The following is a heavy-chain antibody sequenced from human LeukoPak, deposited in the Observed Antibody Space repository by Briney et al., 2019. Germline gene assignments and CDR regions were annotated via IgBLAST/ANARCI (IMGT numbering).Heavy chain of an antibody. D-gene: IGHD6-6*01. V-gene: IGHV3-21*01. CDR2: ISSSSSYI. Sequence: GGSLRLSCAASGFTFSSYSMNWVRQAPGKGLEWVSSISSSSSYIYYADSVKGRFTISRDNSKNTLYLQMSSLRAEDTAVYYCVKGEYSSPFDYWGQGTLVTVSS. CDR3: VKGEYSSPFDY. J-gene: IGHJ4*02. CDR1: GFTFSSYS.